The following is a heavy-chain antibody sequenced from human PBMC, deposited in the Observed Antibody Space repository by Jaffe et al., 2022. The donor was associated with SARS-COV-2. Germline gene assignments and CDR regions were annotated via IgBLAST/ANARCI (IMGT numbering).Heavy chain of an antibody. J-gene: IGHJ4*02. CDR3: AKDRGPFSSGWFRETTWGGCFDY. CDR2: ISGSGGST. D-gene: IGHD6-19*01. Sequence: EVQLLESGGGLVQPGGSLRLSCAASGFTFSSYAMSWVRQAPGKGLEWVSAISGSGGSTYYADSVKGRFTISRDNSKNTLYLQMNSLRAEDTAVYYCAKDRGPFSSGWFRETTWGGCFDYWGQGTLVTVSS. CDR1: GFTFSSYA. V-gene: IGHV3-23*01.